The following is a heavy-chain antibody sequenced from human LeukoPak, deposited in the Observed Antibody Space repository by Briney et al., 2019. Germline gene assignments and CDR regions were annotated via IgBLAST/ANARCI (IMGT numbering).Heavy chain of an antibody. D-gene: IGHD3-10*01. CDR2: IRSKANSYAT. J-gene: IGHJ5*02. V-gene: IGHV3-73*01. CDR1: GFTFSGSA. CDR3: TRGFDYYGSGSNWFDP. Sequence: PGGSLRLSCAASGFTFSGSAMHWVRQASGKGLEWVGRIRSKANSYATAYAASVKGRFTISRDDSKNTAYLQMNSLKTEDTAVYYCTRGFDYYGSGSNWFDPWGQGTLVTVSS.